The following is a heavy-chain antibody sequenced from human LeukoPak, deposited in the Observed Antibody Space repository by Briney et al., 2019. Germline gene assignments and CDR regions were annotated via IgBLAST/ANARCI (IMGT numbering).Heavy chain of an antibody. J-gene: IGHJ4*02. CDR2: IYHSGST. Sequence: SETLFLTCTVPGSSISRYYWSWLRQPPGKGLEWIGYIYHSGSTNYNPSLKSRVTISLDTSKNQFSLRLSSVTAADTAVYYCARDRPYYYGSGRYYDGFDSWGQGTLVTVSS. D-gene: IGHD3-10*01. V-gene: IGHV4-59*01. CDR1: GSSISRYY. CDR3: ARDRPYYYGSGRYYDGFDS.